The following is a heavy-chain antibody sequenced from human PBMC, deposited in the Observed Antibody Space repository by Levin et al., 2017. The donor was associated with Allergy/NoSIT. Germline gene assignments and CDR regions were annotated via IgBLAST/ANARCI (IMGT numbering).Heavy chain of an antibody. V-gene: IGHV4-59*01. CDR2: IYYSGNS. CDR1: GGSISSYY. J-gene: IGHJ5*02. Sequence: PSETLSLTCTVSGGSISSYYWSWIRQPPGKGLEWIGYIYYSGNSNYNPSLKSRVTMSVDTSKNQFSLKLSSVTAADTAVYYCVRNLGYCSTISCYPWFDPWGQGTLVTVSS. D-gene: IGHD2-2*01. CDR3: VRNLGYCSTISCYPWFDP.